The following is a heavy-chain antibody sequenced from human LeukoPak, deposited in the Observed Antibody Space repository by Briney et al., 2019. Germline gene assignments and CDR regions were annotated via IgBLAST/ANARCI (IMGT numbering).Heavy chain of an antibody. V-gene: IGHV3-53*01. Sequence: GGSLRLSCTVSGFTFSNYWMHWVRQAPGKGLVWVSVMYGGGNTYYADSVKGRFTISRDSSKNTLYLRMNSLRAEDTAVYYCARSPVTESNSWSLDDWGQGTLVTVSS. CDR1: GFTFSNYW. CDR3: ARSPVTESNSWSLDD. J-gene: IGHJ4*02. CDR2: MYGGGNT. D-gene: IGHD3-10*01.